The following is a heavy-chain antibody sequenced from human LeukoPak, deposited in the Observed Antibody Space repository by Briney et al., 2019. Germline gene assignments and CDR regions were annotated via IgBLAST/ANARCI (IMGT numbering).Heavy chain of an antibody. V-gene: IGHV3-23*01. CDR3: ARSLSSSWAFDY. CDR1: GFTFSSYA. Sequence: GGSLRLSCAASGFTFSSYAMSWVRQAPGKGLEWVSAISGSGGSTYYADSVKGRFTISRDNSKNTLYLQMNSLRAEDTAVYYCARSLSSSWAFDYWGQGTLVTVSS. CDR2: ISGSGGST. D-gene: IGHD6-13*01. J-gene: IGHJ4*02.